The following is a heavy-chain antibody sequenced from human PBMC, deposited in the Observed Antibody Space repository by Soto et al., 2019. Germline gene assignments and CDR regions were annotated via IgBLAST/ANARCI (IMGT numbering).Heavy chain of an antibody. CDR2: IYYSGST. CDR3: ATLWFGEADY. J-gene: IGHJ4*02. Sequence: QLQLQESGPGLVKPSETLSLTCTVSGGSISRSSYYWGWIRQPPGKGLEWIGSIYYSGSTQYNPSLQGGVTISVATSKNQFSLMLSSVPAADTAVYYCATLWFGEADYWGQGTLVTVSS. CDR1: GGSISRSSYY. V-gene: IGHV4-39*01. D-gene: IGHD3-10*01.